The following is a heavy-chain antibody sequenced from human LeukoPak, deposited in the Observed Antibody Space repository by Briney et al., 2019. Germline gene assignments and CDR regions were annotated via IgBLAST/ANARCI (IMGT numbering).Heavy chain of an antibody. J-gene: IGHJ4*02. CDR1: GFTFSTYN. CDR3: ARPSINDYGDFGY. CDR2: ISGTSRSTYI. V-gene: IGHV3-21*01. D-gene: IGHD4-17*01. Sequence: GGSLRLSCAASGFTFSTYNMHWVRQAPGKGLEWVSSISGTSRSTYIYYADSVKGRFTISRDNAENSLYLQMNSLRAEDTAVYYCARPSINDYGDFGYWGQGTLVTGSS.